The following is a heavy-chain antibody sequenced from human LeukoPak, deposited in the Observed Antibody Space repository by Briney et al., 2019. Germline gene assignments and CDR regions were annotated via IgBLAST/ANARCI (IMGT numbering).Heavy chain of an antibody. D-gene: IGHD6-19*01. J-gene: IGHJ4*02. CDR3: ARAVGSGWSSYFDY. V-gene: IGHV1-18*01. Sequence: VASVKVSCKASGYTFTSFGISWVRQAPGQGLGWMGWITTYNGNTKYAQKVQGRVTMTTDTSTSTAYMELRSLRSDDTAVYYCARAVGSGWSSYFDYWGQGTLVAVSS. CDR2: ITTYNGNT. CDR1: GYTFTSFG.